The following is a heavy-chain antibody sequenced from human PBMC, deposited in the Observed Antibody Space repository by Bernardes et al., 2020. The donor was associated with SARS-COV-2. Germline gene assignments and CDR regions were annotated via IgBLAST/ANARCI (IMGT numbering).Heavy chain of an antibody. CDR2: INSDGSST. V-gene: IGHV3-74*01. Sequence: GGSLRLSCAASGFTFSNYWMHWVRQAPGKGLVWVSRINSDGSSTSHVDSVKGRFAISRDNAKNTLYLQMNSLRAEDTAVYYCARGAASGYASDNWGQGTLVTVSS. D-gene: IGHD5-12*01. CDR1: GFTFSNYW. CDR3: ARGAASGYASDN. J-gene: IGHJ4*02.